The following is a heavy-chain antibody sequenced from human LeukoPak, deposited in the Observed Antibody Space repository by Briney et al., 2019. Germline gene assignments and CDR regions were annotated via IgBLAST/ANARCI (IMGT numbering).Heavy chain of an antibody. CDR1: GGSFSGYY. D-gene: IGHD5-24*01. J-gene: IGHJ4*02. V-gene: IGHV4-34*01. CDR2: INHSGST. CDR3: ARGEMATIRN. Sequence: SETLSLTCAVYGGSFSGYYWSWIRQPPGKGLEWIGEINHSGSTNYNPSLKSRVTISVDTSKNQVSLKLSSVTAADTAVYYCARGEMATIRNWGQGTLVTVSS.